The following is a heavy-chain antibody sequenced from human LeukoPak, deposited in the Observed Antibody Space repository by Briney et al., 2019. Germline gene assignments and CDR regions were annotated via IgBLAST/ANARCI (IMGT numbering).Heavy chain of an antibody. J-gene: IGHJ4*02. V-gene: IGHV3-30*04. D-gene: IGHD5-24*01. CDR3: ARRSRDGWYFDY. Sequence: GGSLRLSCVASGFTFTNFAVHWVRQAPGKGLEWVAFISYDGSTKYYADSVKGRFTISRDNSKDTLYLQMNSLRTEDTAVYYCARRSRDGWYFDYWGQGTLVTVSS. CDR2: ISYDGSTK. CDR1: GFTFTNFA.